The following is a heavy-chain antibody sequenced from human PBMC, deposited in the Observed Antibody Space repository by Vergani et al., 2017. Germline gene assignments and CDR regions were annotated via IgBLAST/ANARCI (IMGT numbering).Heavy chain of an antibody. CDR2: IYYSGST. D-gene: IGHD1-7*01. Sequence: QVQLQESGPGLVKPSETLSLTCTVSGGSISSYYWSWIRQPPGKGLEWIGYIYYSGSTYYNPSLKSRVTISVDTSKNQFSLKLSSVTAADTAVYYCARVEAGTTDYWGQGTLVTGSS. CDR1: GGSISSYY. J-gene: IGHJ4*02. V-gene: IGHV4-59*04. CDR3: ARVEAGTTDY.